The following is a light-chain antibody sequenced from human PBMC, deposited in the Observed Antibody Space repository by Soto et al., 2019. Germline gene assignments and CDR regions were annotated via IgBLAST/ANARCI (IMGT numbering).Light chain of an antibody. Sequence: QSVLTQPPSVPGAPGQRVTISCTVSSSNIGAGYDVHWYQQLPGTAPKLLIYGNSNRPSGVPDRFSGSKSGTSASLAITGLQAEDEADYYCQSYDSSLSGVVFGGGTKLTVL. CDR1: SSNIGAGYD. CDR2: GNS. CDR3: QSYDSSLSGVV. V-gene: IGLV1-40*01. J-gene: IGLJ2*01.